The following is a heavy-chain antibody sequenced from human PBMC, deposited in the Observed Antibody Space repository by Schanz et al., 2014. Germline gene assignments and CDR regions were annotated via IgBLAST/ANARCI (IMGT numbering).Heavy chain of an antibody. V-gene: IGHV3-64*01. CDR1: GFIFSSYG. CDR3: ARVGGYCSGSSCYGAFDY. CDR2: INSDGDST. D-gene: IGHD2-15*01. Sequence: EVQLVESGGGLVQPGGSLRLSCAASGFIFSSYGLHWVRQAPGKGLESVSAINSDGDSTYYANSVKCRFTISRANSKNTLYLQMGSLRTEDMAVYYCARVGGYCSGSSCYGAFDYWGQGTLVAVSS. J-gene: IGHJ4*02.